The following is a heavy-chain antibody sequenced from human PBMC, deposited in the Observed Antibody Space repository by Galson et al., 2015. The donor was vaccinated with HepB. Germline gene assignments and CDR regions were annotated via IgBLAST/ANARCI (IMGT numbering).Heavy chain of an antibody. J-gene: IGHJ4*02. CDR1: GGSISSYY. V-gene: IGHV4-59*01. CDR2: IFYSGIT. Sequence: SETLSLTCTVSGGSISSYYWNWIRQPPGKGLEWIGNIFYSGITNHSPSLRSRVTILLDMSKNQFSLKLSSVTAADTAVYYCAGGFGELSPDYWGQGTLVTVSS. CDR3: AGGFGELSPDY. D-gene: IGHD3-10*01.